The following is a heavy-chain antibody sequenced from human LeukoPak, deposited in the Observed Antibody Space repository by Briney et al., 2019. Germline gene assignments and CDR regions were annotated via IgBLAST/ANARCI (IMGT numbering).Heavy chain of an antibody. V-gene: IGHV3-20*04. CDR2: INWNGGST. J-gene: IGHJ3*02. CDR1: GFTFDDYG. CDR3: ARVVTIVGATSAFDI. D-gene: IGHD1-26*01. Sequence: PAGSLRLSCAASGFTFDDYGMSWVRHAPAKGLEWVSGINWNGGSTGYADSVKGRFTISRDNAKNSLSLQMNSLRAEDTALYYCARVVTIVGATSAFDIWGQGTMVTVSS.